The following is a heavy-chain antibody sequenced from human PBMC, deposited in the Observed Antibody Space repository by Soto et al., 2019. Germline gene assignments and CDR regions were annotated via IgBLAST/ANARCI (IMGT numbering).Heavy chain of an antibody. CDR1: GFTFSSYG. V-gene: IGHV3-33*01. Sequence: GGSLRLSCAASGFTFSSYGMHWVRQAPGKGLEWVAVIWYDGSNKYYADSVKGRFTISRDNSKNTLYLQMNSLRAEDTAVYYCARESDGDDFGYWGQGTLVTVSS. D-gene: IGHD2-21*02. J-gene: IGHJ4*02. CDR3: ARESDGDDFGY. CDR2: IWYDGSNK.